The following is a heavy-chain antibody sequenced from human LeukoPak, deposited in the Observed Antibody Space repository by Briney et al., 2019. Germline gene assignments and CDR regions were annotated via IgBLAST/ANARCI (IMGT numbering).Heavy chain of an antibody. Sequence: SETLSLTCTVSGGSISGHYWSWLRQTPGEGFEWIAYIYYTGSTKYNPYLKSRATISVDTSENQFSLELTSVTAADTALYYCARYIRSGDYYMDVWGKGTTVTVSS. CDR2: IYYTGST. CDR1: GGSISGHY. J-gene: IGHJ6*03. V-gene: IGHV4-59*11. D-gene: IGHD3-3*01. CDR3: ARYIRSGDYYMDV.